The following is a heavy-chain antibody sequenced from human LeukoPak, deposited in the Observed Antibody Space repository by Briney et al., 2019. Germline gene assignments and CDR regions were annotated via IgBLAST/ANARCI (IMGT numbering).Heavy chain of an antibody. D-gene: IGHD5-24*01. CDR2: IYSGGST. J-gene: IGHJ4*02. CDR1: GFTVSSNY. CDR3: ASGLRDGYNPFDC. V-gene: IGHV3-53*01. Sequence: GGSLRLSCAASGFTVSSNYMSWVRQAPGKGLEWVSVIYSGGSTYYADSVQGRFTISRDNSKNTLYLQMNSLRAEDTAVYYCASGLRDGYNPFDCWGQGTLVTVSS.